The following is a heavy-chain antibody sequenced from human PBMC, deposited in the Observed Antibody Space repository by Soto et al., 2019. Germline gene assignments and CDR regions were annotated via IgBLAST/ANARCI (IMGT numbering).Heavy chain of an antibody. D-gene: IGHD1-26*01. J-gene: IGHJ6*02. V-gene: IGHV4-59*01. Sequence: QVQLQESGPGLVKPSETLSLTCTVSGGSISSYYWSWIRQPPGKGLEWIGYIYYSGSTNYNPSLKRRVTISVHTSKTQFSLKLSSVTAADTAVYYCARGYSGDYGMDVWGQGTTVTVSS. CDR2: IYYSGST. CDR3: ARGYSGDYGMDV. CDR1: GGSISSYY.